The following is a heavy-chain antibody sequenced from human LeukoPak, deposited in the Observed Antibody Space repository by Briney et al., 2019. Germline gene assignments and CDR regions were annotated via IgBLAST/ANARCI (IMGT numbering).Heavy chain of an antibody. Sequence: ASVKVSCKASGYTFTSNSINWVRQAPGQGLEWMGWISTNTGNPTYAQGFTGRFVFSMDTSVSTAYLEISSLQAEDTAVYYCARAYQRLGGLSFPDQWGQGTLVTVSS. CDR3: ARAYQRLGGLSFPDQ. CDR1: GYTFTSNS. V-gene: IGHV7-4-1*02. CDR2: ISTNTGNP. D-gene: IGHD3-16*02. J-gene: IGHJ5*02.